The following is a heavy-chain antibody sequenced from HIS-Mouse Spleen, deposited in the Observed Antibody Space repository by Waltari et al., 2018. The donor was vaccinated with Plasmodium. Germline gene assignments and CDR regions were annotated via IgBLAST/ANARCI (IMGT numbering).Heavy chain of an antibody. V-gene: IGHV4-39*07. D-gene: IGHD3-22*01. Sequence: QLQLQESGPGLVKPSETLSLTCTVSGGSISSSSYYWGWIPKPPGKGLEWIGSIYYSGGTYHNPSLKSRVTISVDTSNNQFSLKLSSVTAADTAVYYCARVPYYYDSSGYGMGWFDPWGQGTLVTVSS. CDR1: GGSISSSSYY. CDR2: IYYSGGT. CDR3: ARVPYYYDSSGYGMGWFDP. J-gene: IGHJ5*02.